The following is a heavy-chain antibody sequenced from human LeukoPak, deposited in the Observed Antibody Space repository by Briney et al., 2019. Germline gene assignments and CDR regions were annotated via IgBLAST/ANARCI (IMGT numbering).Heavy chain of an antibody. J-gene: IGHJ4*02. CDR1: GGSIGSGSYS. CDR2: IFSSGYT. Sequence: SQTLSLTCNVSGGSIGSGSYSWMWIQRPAGKGLEWIGRIFSSGYTNYNPALISRVTISLDTSKNQFSLKLSSVTAADTAIYFCASTRATRDASNRVAYWGQGTLVTVSS. CDR3: ASTRATRDASNRVAY. V-gene: IGHV4-61*02. D-gene: IGHD5-24*01.